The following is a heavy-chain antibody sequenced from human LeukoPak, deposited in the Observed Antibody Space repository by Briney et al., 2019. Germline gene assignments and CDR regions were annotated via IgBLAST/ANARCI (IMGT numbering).Heavy chain of an antibody. V-gene: IGHV3-74*01. J-gene: IGHJ6*04. CDR1: RFTF. CDR2: ISADGRSR. CDR3: AELGITMIGGV. Sequence: PGGSLRLSCAGSRFTFMHWLRQAPGKGLVWVSRISADGRSRDYADSVKGRFTISRDNGKNTVYLQMNSLRAEDTAVYYCAELGITMIGGVWGKGTTVTISS. D-gene: IGHD3-10*02.